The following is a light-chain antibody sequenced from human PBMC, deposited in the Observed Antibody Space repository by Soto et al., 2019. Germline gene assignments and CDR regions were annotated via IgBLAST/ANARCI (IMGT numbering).Light chain of an antibody. J-gene: IGKJ1*01. V-gene: IGKV3-11*01. CDR2: DAS. Sequence: EIVLTQFPVTLSLSPGERATLSCRASQSVSSYLAWYRQKPGQAPRLLIYDASNRATGAPARFSGSGSGTDFTLTISSLEPEDFAVYYCQQRSNWPWTFGQGSMVDIK. CDR1: QSVSSY. CDR3: QQRSNWPWT.